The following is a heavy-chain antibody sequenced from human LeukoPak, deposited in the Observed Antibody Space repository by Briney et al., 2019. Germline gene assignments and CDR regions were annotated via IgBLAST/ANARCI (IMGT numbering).Heavy chain of an antibody. D-gene: IGHD7-27*01. CDR2: IYYSGST. CDR3: ARDNWGIDY. Sequence: SETLSLTCNVSGGSFSSGSYYWSWIRQPPGKGLEWIGYIYYSGSTNYNPSLKSRVTISVDTSKNQFSLKLSSVTAADTAVYYCARDNWGIDYWGQGTLVTVSS. V-gene: IGHV4-61*01. CDR1: GGSFSSGSYY. J-gene: IGHJ4*02.